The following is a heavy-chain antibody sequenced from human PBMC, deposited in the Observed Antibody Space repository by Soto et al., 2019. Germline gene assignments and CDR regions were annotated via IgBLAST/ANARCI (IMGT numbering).Heavy chain of an antibody. CDR3: ARDIVVVPGYMDV. CDR2: ISSSSSTI. Sequence: GGSLRLSCAASGFTFSSYSMNWVRQAPGKGLEWVSYISSSSSTIYYAGSVKGRFTISRDNAKNSLYLQMNSLRAEDTAVYYCARDIVVVPGYMDVWGKGTTVTVSS. J-gene: IGHJ6*03. D-gene: IGHD2-2*01. V-gene: IGHV3-48*01. CDR1: GFTFSSYS.